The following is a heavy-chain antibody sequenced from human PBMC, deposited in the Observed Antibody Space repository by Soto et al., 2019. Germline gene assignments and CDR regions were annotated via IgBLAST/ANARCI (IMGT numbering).Heavy chain of an antibody. D-gene: IGHD3-10*01. V-gene: IGHV3-7*01. Sequence: QLGGPLRLSCAASGFTFSSYWMSWVRQAPGKGLEWVANIKQDGSEKYYVDSVKGRFTISSDNAKNSLYLQMNSLRAEDTAVYYCARQYYYGSGSYSVFDYWGQGTLVTVSS. J-gene: IGHJ4*02. CDR3: ARQYYYGSGSYSVFDY. CDR1: GFTFSSYW. CDR2: IKQDGSEK.